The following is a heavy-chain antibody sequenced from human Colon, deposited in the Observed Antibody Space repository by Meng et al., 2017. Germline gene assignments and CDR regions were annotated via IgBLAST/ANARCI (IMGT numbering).Heavy chain of an antibody. J-gene: IGHJ4*02. Sequence: QGQLVQFGSELRKPGASVKVSCKASGYSFTTFGINWVRQAPGQGLEWLGWINTNTQEPTYAQGFTGRYAFSLDTSVSTAYLQISSLESEDTAVYYCARKASGYSYSTNWGQGTLVTVSS. CDR2: INTNTQEP. CDR3: ARKASGYSYSTN. CDR1: GYSFTTFG. D-gene: IGHD3-22*01. V-gene: IGHV7-4-1*02.